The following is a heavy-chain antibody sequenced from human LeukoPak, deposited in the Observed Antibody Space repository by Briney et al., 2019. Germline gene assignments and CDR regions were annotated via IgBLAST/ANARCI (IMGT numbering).Heavy chain of an antibody. Sequence: GGSLRLSCAASGFTFSNYGMHWVRQAPGKGLEWVAFIRNDDGSNKYYADSVKGRFTISRDNSKNTVHLQMNSLRVEDTAVYYCAKDEAQYFQHWGQGTLVTASA. CDR2: IRNDDGSNK. CDR3: AKDEAQYFQH. CDR1: GFTFSNYG. V-gene: IGHV3-30*02. J-gene: IGHJ1*01.